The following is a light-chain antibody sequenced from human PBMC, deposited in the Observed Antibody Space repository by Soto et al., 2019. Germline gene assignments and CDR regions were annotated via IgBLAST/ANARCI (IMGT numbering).Light chain of an antibody. J-gene: IGLJ1*01. CDR2: DVS. CDR1: SSDVRGYNY. Sequence: QSALTQPASVSGSPGQSITISCTGTSSDVRGYNYVSWYQQHPGKAPKLMIYDVSNRPSVVSNRFSGSKSGNTASLTISGLQAEDEADYYCSSYTSSSTLLYVFGTGTKLTVL. V-gene: IGLV2-14*01. CDR3: SSYTSSSTLLYV.